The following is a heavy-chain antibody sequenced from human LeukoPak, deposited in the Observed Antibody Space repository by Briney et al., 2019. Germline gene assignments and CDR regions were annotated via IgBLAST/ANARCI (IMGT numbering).Heavy chain of an antibody. Sequence: GGSLRLSCEASGFSFSNYWMHWVRHAPGKGLVWVSRINRGERSTRHADSLKRRFTISRDNAKSTLYLQMNSLRAEDTAVYYCARENFGMDVWGQGTTVTVSS. CDR1: GFSFSNYW. J-gene: IGHJ6*02. V-gene: IGHV3-74*01. CDR2: INRGERST. CDR3: ARENFGMDV.